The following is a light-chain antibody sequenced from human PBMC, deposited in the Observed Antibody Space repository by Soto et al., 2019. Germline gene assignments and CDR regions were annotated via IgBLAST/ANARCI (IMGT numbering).Light chain of an antibody. CDR3: SSYTSSSTVGV. CDR2: EVS. CDR1: SSDIGAYDY. J-gene: IGLJ1*01. V-gene: IGLV2-14*01. Sequence: QSVLTQPASVSGSPGQSITVSCTGTSSDIGAYDYVSWYQQHPGKAPKVIISEVSKRPSGVSHRFSGSKSGNTASLTISGLQAEDEPDYYCSSYTSSSTVGVFGTGTKVTVL.